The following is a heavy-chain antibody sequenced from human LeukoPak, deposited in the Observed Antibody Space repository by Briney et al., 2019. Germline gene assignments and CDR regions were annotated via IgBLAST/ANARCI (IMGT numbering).Heavy chain of an antibody. CDR1: GGSINRYY. CDR2: ISYSGST. J-gene: IGHJ4*02. V-gene: IGHV4-59*01. CDR3: ARDLHYFDSSGYYLYYFDS. D-gene: IGHD3-22*01. Sequence: SETLSLTCTVSGGSINRYYWSWIRQPPGKGLEWIGYISYSGSTNYNPSLKSRVIISVDTSKNQFSLKLNSVTAADTAVYYCARDLHYFDSSGYYLYYFDSWGQGTPVTVSS.